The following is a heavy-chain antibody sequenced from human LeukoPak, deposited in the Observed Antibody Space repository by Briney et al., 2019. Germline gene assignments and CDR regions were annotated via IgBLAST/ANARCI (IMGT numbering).Heavy chain of an antibody. CDR1: GYTLTSYD. Sequence: ASVKVSCKASGYTLTSYDINWVRQATGQGLEWMGWMNPNSGRTGYAQNFQGRITITRNTSISTAYMELSSLRSEDTAVYYCATSMVRAPRFDYWGQGTLVTVAS. D-gene: IGHD3-10*01. CDR2: MNPNSGRT. CDR3: ATSMVRAPRFDY. J-gene: IGHJ4*02. V-gene: IGHV1-8*01.